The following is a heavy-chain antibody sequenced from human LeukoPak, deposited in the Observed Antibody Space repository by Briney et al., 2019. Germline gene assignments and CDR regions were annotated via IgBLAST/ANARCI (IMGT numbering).Heavy chain of an antibody. CDR3: AKVVRGENYFDY. Sequence: SETLSLTCTVSGGSISSYYWSWLRQPPGKGLEWIGYIYYSGSTNYNPSLKSRVTISVDTSKNQFSLKLSSVTAADTAVYYCAKVVRGENYFDYWGQGTLVTVSS. CDR1: GGSISSYY. CDR2: IYYSGST. V-gene: IGHV4-59*08. J-gene: IGHJ4*02. D-gene: IGHD3-10*01.